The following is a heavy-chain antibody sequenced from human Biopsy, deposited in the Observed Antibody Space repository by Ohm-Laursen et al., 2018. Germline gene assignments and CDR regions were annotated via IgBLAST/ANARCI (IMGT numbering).Heavy chain of an antibody. CDR3: ARYYTWNYVGIGY. CDR2: ISGTTTKT. D-gene: IGHD1-7*01. J-gene: IGHJ4*01. Sequence: SLRLSCAASGFTFNIYAMNWVRQAPGKGLEWVSTISGTTTKTYYADSVKGRFTISRDNSKNTVSLQMDSLRAEDTALYYCARYYTWNYVGIGYWGHGTLVTVSS. CDR1: GFTFNIYA. V-gene: IGHV3-23*01.